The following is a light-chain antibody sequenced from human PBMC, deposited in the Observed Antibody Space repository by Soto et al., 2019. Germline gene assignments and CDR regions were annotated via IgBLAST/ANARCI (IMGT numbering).Light chain of an antibody. V-gene: IGKV1-39*01. CDR1: QSISSY. J-gene: IGKJ1*01. Sequence: IQMTQSPSSLSASVGDRVAITCRASQSISSYLNWYQQKPGKAPKLLIYAASSLRSGVPSRFSGSGSGTDFTLTISSLQPEDFATYYCQQSYSTLSKTFGQGTKVDIK. CDR2: AAS. CDR3: QQSYSTLSKT.